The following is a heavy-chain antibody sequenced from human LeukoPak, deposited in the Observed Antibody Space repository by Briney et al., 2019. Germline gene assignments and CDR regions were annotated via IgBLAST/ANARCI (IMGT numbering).Heavy chain of an antibody. CDR1: GFTFRSDR. D-gene: IGHD2-8*01. CDR3: VRGGFNGD. J-gene: IGHJ4*02. V-gene: IGHV3-74*03. Sequence: PGGSLRLSCTASGFTFRSDRMHWVRQVPGKGLVWVSRIDSDGTGAVYADAVEGRFTISRDNARYTLYLQMNSLRDEDSAVYYCVRGGFNGDWGQGTLVTVSS. CDR2: IDSDGTGA.